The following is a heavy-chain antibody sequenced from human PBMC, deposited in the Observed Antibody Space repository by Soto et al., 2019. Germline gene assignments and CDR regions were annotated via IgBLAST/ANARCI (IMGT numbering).Heavy chain of an antibody. J-gene: IGHJ5*02. CDR1: GYTFTSYG. CDR3: ERGSITMIEWEGNWFYP. V-gene: IGHV1-18*01. D-gene: IGHD3-22*01. CDR2: ISAYNGNT. Sequence: QVQLVQSGAEVKKPGASVKVSCRASGYTFTSYGISWVRQAPGQGHVWMGWISAYNGNTNYAQKLQGRVNMTTDTSTSTAYMELRSLRSDDTAVYYCERGSITMIEWEGNWFYPWGQGTLVTVSS.